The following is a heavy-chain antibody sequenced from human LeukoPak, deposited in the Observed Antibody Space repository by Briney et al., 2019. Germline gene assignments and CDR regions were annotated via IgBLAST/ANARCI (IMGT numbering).Heavy chain of an antibody. CDR3: AKGYSSSWSPYFDY. J-gene: IGHJ4*02. V-gene: IGHV3-30*18. CDR2: ISYGGSNE. Sequence: PGRSLRLSCAASGFTFSNYGMHWVRQAPGKWLEWEAVISYGGSNEYYADSVKGRFTISRDNSKNTLYLQMNSLTVEDTAVYFCAKGYSSSWSPYFDYWGQGTLVTVSS. CDR1: GFTFSNYG. D-gene: IGHD6-13*01.